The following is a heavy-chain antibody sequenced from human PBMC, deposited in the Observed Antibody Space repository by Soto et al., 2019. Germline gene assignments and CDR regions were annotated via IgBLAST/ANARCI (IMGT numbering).Heavy chain of an antibody. CDR2: ISYDGSNK. V-gene: IGHV3-30-3*01. J-gene: IGHJ6*02. D-gene: IGHD3-3*01. CDR1: GFTFRSYA. Sequence: QVQLVESGGGVVQPGRSLRLSCAASGFTFRSYAMHWVRQAPGKGLEWVAVISYDGSNKYYADSVKGRFTISRDNSKNTLYLQMNSLRAEDTAVYYCARDLGYDFWSGYRKYGMDVWGQGTTVTVSS. CDR3: ARDLGYDFWSGYRKYGMDV.